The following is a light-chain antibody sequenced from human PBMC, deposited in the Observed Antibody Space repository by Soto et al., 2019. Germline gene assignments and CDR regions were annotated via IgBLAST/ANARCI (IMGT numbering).Light chain of an antibody. V-gene: IGKV1-5*03. J-gene: IGKJ4*01. CDR3: QQYKSFPLT. CDR2: KAS. Sequence: DIQMTQSPSTLSASVGDRVTITCRASESISSWLAWYQQKPGKAPKLLIYKASSLDSGVPSRFSGSGSGTEFTLTISSLQPDDFATYYCQQYKSFPLTFGGGTKVDIK. CDR1: ESISSW.